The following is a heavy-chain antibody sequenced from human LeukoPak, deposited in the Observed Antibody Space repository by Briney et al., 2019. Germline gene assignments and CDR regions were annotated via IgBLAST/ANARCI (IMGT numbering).Heavy chain of an antibody. CDR2: IYSGGST. Sequence: PGGSLRLSCAASGFTVSSNYMSWVRQAPGKGLEWVSVIYSGGSTYYADSVKGRFTISRDNSKNTPYLQMNSLRAEDTAVYYCARMQQDYYYYMDVWGKGTTVTVSS. CDR3: ARMQQDYYYYMDV. CDR1: GFTVSSNY. V-gene: IGHV3-53*01. J-gene: IGHJ6*03. D-gene: IGHD1/OR15-1a*01.